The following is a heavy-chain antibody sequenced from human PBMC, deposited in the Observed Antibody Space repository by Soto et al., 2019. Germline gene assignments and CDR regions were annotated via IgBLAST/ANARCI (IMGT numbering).Heavy chain of an antibody. Sequence: GSGPTLVNPTQTPTLTCTFSGFSLSMSGVGVGWIRQPPGKALEWLALIYWDDDKRYSPSLKSRLTITKDTSKNQVVLTMTNMDPVDTATYYCARGLRYCSSTNCPNCFDYWGQGTLVTVSS. V-gene: IGHV2-5*02. J-gene: IGHJ4*02. CDR3: ARGLRYCSSTNCPNCFDY. CDR2: IYWDDDK. CDR1: GFSLSMSGVG. D-gene: IGHD2-2*01.